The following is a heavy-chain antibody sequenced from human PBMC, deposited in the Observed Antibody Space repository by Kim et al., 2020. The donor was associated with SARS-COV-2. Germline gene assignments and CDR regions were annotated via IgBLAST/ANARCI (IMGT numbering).Heavy chain of an antibody. Sequence: GGSLRFSCAASGFTFSSYAMSWVRQTPGKGLEWVSVIYSGCSSTYYADSVKGRFTISRDNSKNTLYLQMNSLRAEDTAVYYCAGFPNYYGMDVWGQGTTVTVSS. CDR1: GFTFSSYA. V-gene: IGHV3-23*03. CDR2: IYSGCSST. J-gene: IGHJ6*02. CDR3: AGFPNYYGMDV.